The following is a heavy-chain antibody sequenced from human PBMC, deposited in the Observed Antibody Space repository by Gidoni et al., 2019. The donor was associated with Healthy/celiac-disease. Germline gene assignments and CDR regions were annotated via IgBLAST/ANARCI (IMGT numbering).Heavy chain of an antibody. CDR1: GGSISSYY. J-gene: IGHJ6*02. CDR2: IYYSGST. D-gene: IGHD3-16*02. Sequence: QVQLQESGPGLVKPSETLSLTCTVSGGSISSYYGSWIRQPPGKGLGWIGYIYYSGSTNYNPSLKSRVTISVDTSKNQFSLRLSSVTAADTAVYYCARYSYDYVWGSYRYGGGMDVWGQGTTVTVSS. CDR3: ARYSYDYVWGSYRYGGGMDV. V-gene: IGHV4-59*08.